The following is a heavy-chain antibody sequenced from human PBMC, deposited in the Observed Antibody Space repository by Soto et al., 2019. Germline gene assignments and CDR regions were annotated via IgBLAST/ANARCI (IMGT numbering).Heavy chain of an antibody. CDR1: GLSIRSNNW. Sequence: SETLSLTCAVSGLSIRSNNWWGWIRQPPGRGLEWIGYIYYTGTTYYNPSLKSRVTMSVDTSEHQFSLKLSSVTAVDTAIYYCARSERRYYGLDVWGQGTTVTVSS. J-gene: IGHJ6*02. CDR3: ARSERRYYGLDV. CDR2: IYYTGTT. V-gene: IGHV4-28*01. D-gene: IGHD1-1*01.